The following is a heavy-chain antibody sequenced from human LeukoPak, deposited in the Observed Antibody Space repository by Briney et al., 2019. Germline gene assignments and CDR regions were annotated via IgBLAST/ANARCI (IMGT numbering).Heavy chain of an antibody. CDR3: ARYVLLMDY. J-gene: IGHJ4*02. CDR1: GFSFSDHH. V-gene: IGHV3-11*01. Sequence: PGGSLRLSCAASGFSFSDHHMSWVRQVPGKGLEWLAYISRDGNIIVYADSVKGRFIISRDNAKQSVYLEMMSLRPEDTAVYYCARYVLLMDYWGQGTLVTVSS. CDR2: ISRDGNII. D-gene: IGHD3-16*01.